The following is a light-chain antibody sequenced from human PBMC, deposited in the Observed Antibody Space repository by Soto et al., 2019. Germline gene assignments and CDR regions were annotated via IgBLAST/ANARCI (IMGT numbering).Light chain of an antibody. V-gene: IGLV1-40*01. CDR2: GNN. CDR1: SSNIGAGYH. J-gene: IGLJ2*01. CDR3: QSYDSSLSVV. Sequence: QSVLTQPPSVSGAPGQRVTISCTGSSSNIGAGYHVHWYQPLPGTAPKLLIYGNNNRPSGAPDRFSGSKSGTSASLAITGLQAEDEADYYCQSYDSSLSVVFGGGTKLTVL.